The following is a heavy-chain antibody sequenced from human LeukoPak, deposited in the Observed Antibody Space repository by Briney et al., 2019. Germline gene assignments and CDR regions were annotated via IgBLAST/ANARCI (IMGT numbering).Heavy chain of an antibody. J-gene: IGHJ3*02. CDR3: ARDRGGYNFAFDI. D-gene: IGHD5-24*01. CDR1: GGSISSGGYY. CDR2: IYYSGST. Sequence: SQTLSLTCTVSGGSISSGGYYWSWIRQHPGKGLEWIGYIYYSGSTYYNPSLKSRVTISVDMSKNQFSLKLSSVTAADTAVYYCARDRGGYNFAFDIWGQGTMVTVSS. V-gene: IGHV4-31*03.